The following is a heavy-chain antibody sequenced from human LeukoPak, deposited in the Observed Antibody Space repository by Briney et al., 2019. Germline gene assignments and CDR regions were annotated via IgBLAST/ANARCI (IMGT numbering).Heavy chain of an antibody. D-gene: IGHD2-21*02. J-gene: IGHJ4*02. Sequence: PGGSLRLSCAASGFTFSSYWMSWVRQAPGKGLEWVSAISGSGGSTYYADSVKGRFTISRDNSKNTLYLQMNSLRAEDTAVYYCAKGKIYCGGDCYPRVYFDYWGQGTLVTVSS. CDR3: AKGKIYCGGDCYPRVYFDY. V-gene: IGHV3-23*01. CDR2: ISGSGGST. CDR1: GFTFSSYW.